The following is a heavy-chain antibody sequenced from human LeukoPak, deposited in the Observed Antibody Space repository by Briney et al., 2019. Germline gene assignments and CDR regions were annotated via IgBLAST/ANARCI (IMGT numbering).Heavy chain of an antibody. J-gene: IGHJ6*03. V-gene: IGHV4-61*02. Sequence: SETLSLTCTVSGGSISSGSYYWSWIRQPAGKGLEWIGRIYTSGSTNYNPSLKSRVTISVDTSKNQFSLKLSSVTAADTAVYYCARDLVRSYYYMDVWGKGTTVTVPS. CDR3: ARDLVRSYYYMDV. CDR1: GGSISSGSYY. CDR2: IYTSGST. D-gene: IGHD2-8*02.